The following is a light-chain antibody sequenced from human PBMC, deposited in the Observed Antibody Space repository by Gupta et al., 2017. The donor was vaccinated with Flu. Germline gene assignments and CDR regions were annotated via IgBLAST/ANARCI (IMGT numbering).Light chain of an antibody. Sequence: VTIFCTGTSSDIGDYSYVSWYQQHPGKAPKLMIYDVSYRPSGVSNRFSGSKSGITASLTISGLRAEDEADYYCSSYTSSSTLAFGGGTKLTVL. CDR1: SSDIGDYSY. V-gene: IGLV2-14*03. CDR2: DVS. J-gene: IGLJ2*01. CDR3: SSYTSSSTLA.